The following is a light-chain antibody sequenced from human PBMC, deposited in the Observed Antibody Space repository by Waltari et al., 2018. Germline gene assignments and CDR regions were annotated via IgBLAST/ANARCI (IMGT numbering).Light chain of an antibody. J-gene: IGKJ3*01. V-gene: IGKV3-11*01. Sequence: EIVLTQSPATLSLSPGERATLSCRASQSINGYLAWYQQKPGQAPRLLIYDTSNRATGIPARFSGTGSATDFTLSISSLEPEDFAVYFCQHRSNWPPLFAFGPGTKVDMK. CDR1: QSINGY. CDR2: DTS. CDR3: QHRSNWPPLFA.